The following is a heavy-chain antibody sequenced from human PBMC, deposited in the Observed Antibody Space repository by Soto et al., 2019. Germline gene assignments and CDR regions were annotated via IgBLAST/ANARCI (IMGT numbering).Heavy chain of an antibody. CDR3: ARDRLGVAAEYYYYYYMDV. Sequence: SETLSLTCTVSGGSISSGGYYWSWIRQHPGKGLEWIGYIYYSGSTYYNPSLKSRVTISVDTSKNQFSLKLSSVTAADTAVYYCARDRLGVAAEYYYYYYMDVWGKGTTVTISS. J-gene: IGHJ6*03. D-gene: IGHD2-15*01. CDR1: GGSISSGGYY. CDR2: IYYSGST. V-gene: IGHV4-31*03.